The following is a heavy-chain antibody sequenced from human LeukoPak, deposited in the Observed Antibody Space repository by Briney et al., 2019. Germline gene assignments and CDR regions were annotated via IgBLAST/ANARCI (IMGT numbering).Heavy chain of an antibody. CDR3: ASGGPSRRLGAFDI. D-gene: IGHD2-21*01. CDR1: GGSISSYY. CDR2: IYYSGGT. J-gene: IGHJ3*02. Sequence: PSETLSLTCTVSGGSISSYYWSWIRQPPGKGLEWIGYIYYSGGTNYNPSLKSRVTISVDTSKNQFSLKLSSVTAADTAVYYCASGGPSRRLGAFDIWGQGTMATVS. V-gene: IGHV4-59*01.